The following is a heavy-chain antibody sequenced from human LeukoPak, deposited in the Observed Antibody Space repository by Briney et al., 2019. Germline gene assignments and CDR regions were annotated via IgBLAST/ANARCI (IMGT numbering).Heavy chain of an antibody. D-gene: IGHD2-15*01. CDR3: VREAGYCAPVCVKTNWFDP. J-gene: IGHJ5*02. CDR1: GFPFSSHA. CDR2: ISNGKT. Sequence: GGSLRLSCAASGFPFSSHAMSWVRKPPGKGLEWVAAISNGKTYYADSVRGRFAISRDDSTNTVYLHMNRLRDEDTALYHCVREAGYCAPVCVKTNWFDPWGQGTLVTVSS. V-gene: IGHV3-23*01.